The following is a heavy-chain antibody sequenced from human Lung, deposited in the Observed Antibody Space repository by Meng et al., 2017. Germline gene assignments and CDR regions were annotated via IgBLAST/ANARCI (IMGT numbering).Heavy chain of an antibody. CDR1: VGSFSDYS. V-gene: IGHV4-34*01. D-gene: IGHD3-22*01. CDR3: ARGRSSGYYSPLDY. CDR2: INHSGST. J-gene: IGHJ4*02. Sequence: SETLSLTCAVYVGSFSDYSWTWIRQSPGKGLEWIGHINHSGSTNYNPSLKGRLTMPVDTSKNQFSLKLSSVTAADTAVYYCARGRSSGYYSPLDYWGQGTLVTVSS.